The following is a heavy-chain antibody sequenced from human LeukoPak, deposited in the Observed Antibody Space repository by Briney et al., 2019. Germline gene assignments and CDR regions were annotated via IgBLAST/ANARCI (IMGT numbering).Heavy chain of an antibody. J-gene: IGHJ5*02. CDR1: GYTFTSYD. CDR3: VRYFGYSSAWSP. CDR2: MNLYNGDT. Sequence: ASVKVSCKTSGYTFTSYDINWVRQATGQGLEWLGWMNLYNGDTGYAQKFQGRVTMTRNTSISTAYMELTSLRSGDTAVYYCVRYFGYSSAWSPWGQGTLVTVSS. D-gene: IGHD6-19*01. V-gene: IGHV1-8*01.